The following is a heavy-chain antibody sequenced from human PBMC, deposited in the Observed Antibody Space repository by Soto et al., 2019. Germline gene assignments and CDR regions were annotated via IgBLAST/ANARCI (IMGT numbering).Heavy chain of an antibody. D-gene: IGHD6-13*01. CDR3: ARKRIAAASPIKDGMDV. J-gene: IGHJ6*02. V-gene: IGHV4-34*01. CDR1: GGSFSGYY. CDR2: INHSGST. Sequence: LSLTCAVYGGSFSGYYWSWIRQPPGKGLEWIGEINHSGSTNYNPSLKSRVTISVDTSKNQFSLKLSSVTAADTAVYYCARKRIAAASPIKDGMDVWGQGTTVTGSS.